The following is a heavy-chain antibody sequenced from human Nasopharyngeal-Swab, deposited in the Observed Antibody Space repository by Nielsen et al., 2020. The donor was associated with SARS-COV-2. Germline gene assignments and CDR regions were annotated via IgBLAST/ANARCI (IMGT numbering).Heavy chain of an antibody. CDR3: ARSRAALLWFGESRHLFDY. CDR2: INHSVST. CDR1: GSSFSAYY. V-gene: IGHV4-34*01. Sequence: SETLSLTFPVYGSSFSAYYWSWIRQPPGKGLEWVGEINHSVSTNYNPSLKSRVTISVDTSKNQFSLKLSSVTAADTAVYYCARSRAALLWFGESRHLFDYWGQGTLVTVSS. D-gene: IGHD3-10*01. J-gene: IGHJ4*02.